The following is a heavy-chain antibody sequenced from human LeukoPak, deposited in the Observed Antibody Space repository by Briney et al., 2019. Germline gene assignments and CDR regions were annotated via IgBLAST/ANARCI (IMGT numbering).Heavy chain of an antibody. CDR1: GFTFSSYS. V-gene: IGHV3-21*01. J-gene: IGHJ4*02. D-gene: IGHD2-2*01. CDR2: ISSSSSYI. Sequence: GGSLRLSCAASGFTFSSYSMNWVRQAPGKGLEWVSSISSSSSYIYYADSVKGRFTISRDNAKNSLYLQMNSLRAEDTAVYYCARDWPEDIVVVPAASFDYWGQGTLVTVCS. CDR3: ARDWPEDIVVVPAASFDY.